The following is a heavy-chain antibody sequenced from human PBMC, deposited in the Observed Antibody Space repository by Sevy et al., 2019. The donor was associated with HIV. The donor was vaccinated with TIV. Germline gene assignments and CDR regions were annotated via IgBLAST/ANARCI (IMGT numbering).Heavy chain of an antibody. V-gene: IGHV3-11*06. J-gene: IGHJ3*01. Sequence: GGSLRLSCGTSGFTFSDYYMTWIRQAPGKGLEWIVYISSNGRYTNYADSVKGRFTISRDNSLYLQMNSLRAEDTAVYYCARGVTMIQGVGNAFDVWGQGTKVTVSS. D-gene: IGHD3-10*01. CDR1: GFTFSDYY. CDR3: ARGVTMIQGVGNAFDV. CDR2: ISSNGRYT.